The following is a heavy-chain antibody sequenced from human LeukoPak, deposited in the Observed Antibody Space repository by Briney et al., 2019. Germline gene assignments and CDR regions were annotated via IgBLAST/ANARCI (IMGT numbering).Heavy chain of an antibody. CDR1: GFTFDDYA. CDR3: AKDSVDILTGPDY. Sequence: GGSLRLSCAASGFTFDDYAMHWVRQAPGKGLEWVSGISWNSGSIGYADSVKGRFTISRDNAKNSLYLQMNSLRAEGTALYYCAKDSVDILTGPDYWGQGTLVTVSS. D-gene: IGHD3-9*01. CDR2: ISWNSGSI. V-gene: IGHV3-9*01. J-gene: IGHJ4*02.